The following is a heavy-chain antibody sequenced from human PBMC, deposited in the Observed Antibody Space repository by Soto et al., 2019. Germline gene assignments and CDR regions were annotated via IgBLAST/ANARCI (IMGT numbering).Heavy chain of an antibody. D-gene: IGHD2-8*01. J-gene: IGHJ2*01. V-gene: IGHV1-18*01. CDR3: ARARTNGVSYWYFDL. CDR1: GNTFTSYG. CDR2: ISAYNGNT. Sequence: ASVKVSCKASGNTFTSYGISWVRQAPGQGLEWMGWISAYNGNTNYAQKLQGRVTMTTDTSTSTAYMELRSLRSDDTAVYYCARARTNGVSYWYFDLWGRGTLVTVSS.